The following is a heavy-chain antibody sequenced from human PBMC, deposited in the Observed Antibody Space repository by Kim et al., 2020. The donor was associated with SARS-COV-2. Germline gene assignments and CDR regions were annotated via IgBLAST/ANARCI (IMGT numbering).Heavy chain of an antibody. V-gene: IGHV7-4-1*02. D-gene: IGHD3-10*01. CDR2: P. CDR3: ARDRVRGVSDY. J-gene: IGHJ4*02. Sequence: PTYAKGFTGRFVFSLDPSVSTAYLQISSLKAEDTAVYYCARDRVRGVSDYWGQGTLVTVSS.